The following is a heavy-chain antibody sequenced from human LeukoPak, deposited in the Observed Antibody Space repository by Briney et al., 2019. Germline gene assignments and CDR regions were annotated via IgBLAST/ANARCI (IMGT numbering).Heavy chain of an antibody. Sequence: GGSLRLSCVVSGITFSGYSMIWVRQAPGKGLEWLSFMTTSGNIIFYAESVKDRFTISRDNAKKSLYLQMNSLRDEDTAAYYCARVGGATAVTMYFEYWGQGTLVTVSS. CDR1: GITFSGYS. J-gene: IGHJ4*02. CDR2: MTTSGNII. CDR3: ARVGGATAVTMYFEY. V-gene: IGHV3-48*02. D-gene: IGHD1-26*01.